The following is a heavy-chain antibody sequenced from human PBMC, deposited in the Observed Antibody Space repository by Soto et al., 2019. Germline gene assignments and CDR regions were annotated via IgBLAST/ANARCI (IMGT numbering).Heavy chain of an antibody. V-gene: IGHV3-15*01. Sequence: PGGSLRLSCEASGLAFSNRWMSWVRQVPGKGLEWIGRMKSKRDGAATDYAAPVKDRFTISRDDSKNTLYLQMNSLKTEDTAVYYCTTGSPYSGYAFDYWGQGTLVTVS. D-gene: IGHD5-12*01. CDR3: TTGSPYSGYAFDY. J-gene: IGHJ4*02. CDR2: MKSKRDGAAT. CDR1: GLAFSNRW.